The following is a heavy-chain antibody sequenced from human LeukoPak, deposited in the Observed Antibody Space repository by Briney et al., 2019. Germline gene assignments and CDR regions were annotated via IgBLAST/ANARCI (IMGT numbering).Heavy chain of an antibody. J-gene: IGHJ6*03. CDR3: AKDPQWLRLGGRDYYYYMDV. D-gene: IGHD5-12*01. Sequence: GGSLRLSCAASGFTFSSYGMYWVRQAPGKGLEWVAFIRFDGSNKYYANSVKGRFTISRDNSNNTLYLQMNSLRAEDTAVYYCAKDPQWLRLGGRDYYYYMDVWGKGTTVTASS. V-gene: IGHV3-30*02. CDR2: IRFDGSNK. CDR1: GFTFSSYG.